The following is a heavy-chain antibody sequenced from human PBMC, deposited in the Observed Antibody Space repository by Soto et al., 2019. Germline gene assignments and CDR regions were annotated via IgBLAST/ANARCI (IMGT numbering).Heavy chain of an antibody. J-gene: IGHJ5*02. CDR3: ARAGDGCIHP. CDR1: GESLTGYY. Sequence: SETLSLTCAVYGESLTGYYWTWIRQPPGKGLEWSGEIYHSGSTNYIPSLKGRVTISLDTSKNQVSVKLRSVTAADTAVYYCARAGDGCIHPRGQGTLVTVSS. CDR2: IYHSGST. D-gene: IGHD6-19*01. V-gene: IGHV4-34*01.